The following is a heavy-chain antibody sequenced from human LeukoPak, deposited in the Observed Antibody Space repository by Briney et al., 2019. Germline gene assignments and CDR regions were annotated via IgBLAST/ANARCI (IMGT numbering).Heavy chain of an antibody. CDR2: IYPGDSDT. V-gene: IGHV5-51*01. CDR1: GYSFTSYW. D-gene: IGHD5-24*01. Sequence: ESLKISRKGSGYSFTSYWIGWGRQNPGKGLGWMGIIYPGDSDTRYSPSFQGQVTISADKSISTAYLQWSSLKASDTAMYYCARSRDGYRTLRYWGQGTLVTVSS. J-gene: IGHJ4*02. CDR3: ARSRDGYRTLRY.